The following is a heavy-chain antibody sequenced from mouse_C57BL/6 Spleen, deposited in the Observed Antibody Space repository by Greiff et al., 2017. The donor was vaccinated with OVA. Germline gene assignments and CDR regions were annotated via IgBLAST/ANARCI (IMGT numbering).Heavy chain of an antibody. CDR2: IYPGDGVT. CDR1: GYAFSSYW. CDR3: ASYGSSYDYYAMDY. Sequence: QVQLQQSGAELVKPGASVKISCKASGYAFSSYWMNWVKQRPGKGLEWIGQIYPGDGVTNYNGKFKGKATLTADKSSSTAYMQLSSLTSEDSAVYFCASYGSSYDYYAMDYWGQGTSVTVSS. D-gene: IGHD1-1*01. V-gene: IGHV1-80*01. J-gene: IGHJ4*01.